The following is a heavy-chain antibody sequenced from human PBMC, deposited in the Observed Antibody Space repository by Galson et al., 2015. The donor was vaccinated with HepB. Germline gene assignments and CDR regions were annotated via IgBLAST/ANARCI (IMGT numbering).Heavy chain of an antibody. J-gene: IGHJ3*02. CDR2: ISTNGATI. Sequence: SLRLSCAASGFTFSSYTMNWVRQTPGKGLQWVSYISTNGATIHYADSVQGRFTIARDNAKYTMWLQMNSLRAEDSAVYYCATTKFGRGAYWTFEIWGQGKLVTVSS. CDR1: GFTFSSYT. D-gene: IGHD4/OR15-4a*01. V-gene: IGHV3-48*04. CDR3: ATTKFGRGAYWTFEI.